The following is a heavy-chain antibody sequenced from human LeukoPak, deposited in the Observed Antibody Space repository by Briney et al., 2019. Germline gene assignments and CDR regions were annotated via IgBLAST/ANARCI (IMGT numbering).Heavy chain of an antibody. Sequence: GGSLRLSCAASGFTFSSYAMSWVREAPGKGLEWVSAISGSGGSTYYADSVKGRFTISRDNSKNTLYLQMNSLRAEDTAVYYCAKHDKYQLLAWYFQHWGQGTLVTAPS. D-gene: IGHD2-2*01. CDR2: ISGSGGST. V-gene: IGHV3-23*01. J-gene: IGHJ1*01. CDR1: GFTFSSYA. CDR3: AKHDKYQLLAWYFQH.